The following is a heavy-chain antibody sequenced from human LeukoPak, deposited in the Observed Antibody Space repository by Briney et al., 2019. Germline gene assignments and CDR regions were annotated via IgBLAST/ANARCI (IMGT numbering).Heavy chain of an antibody. V-gene: IGHV3-30*18. CDR2: ISYDGSSK. Sequence: GGSLRLSCAASGFTFINYGMHWVRQAPGKGLEWVALISYDGSSKYYADSVKGRIIISRDNSKNTLYLQMNSLRPEDTAVYYCAKERYSSSSLFAITPFDYWGQGSPVTVSS. D-gene: IGHD6-13*01. CDR3: AKERYSSSSLFAITPFDY. J-gene: IGHJ4*02. CDR1: GFTFINYG.